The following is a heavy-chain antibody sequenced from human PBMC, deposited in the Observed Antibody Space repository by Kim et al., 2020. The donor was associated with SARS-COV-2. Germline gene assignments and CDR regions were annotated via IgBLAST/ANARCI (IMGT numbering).Heavy chain of an antibody. J-gene: IGHJ4*02. CDR3: ARGRRITMVRGLVDY. V-gene: IGHV4-34*01. D-gene: IGHD3-10*01. Sequence: SLKSRVTISVDTSKNQFSLKLSSVTAADTAVYYCARGRRITMVRGLVDYWGQGTLVTVSS.